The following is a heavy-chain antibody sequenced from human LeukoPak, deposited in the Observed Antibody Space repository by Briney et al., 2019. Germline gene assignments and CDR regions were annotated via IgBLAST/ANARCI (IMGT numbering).Heavy chain of an antibody. V-gene: IGHV3-64*01. Sequence: GGSLRLSCVASGFSLSTYDMYWVRQAPGKGLESVSAITSNGGTTYYANSVKGRFTISRDNSKNTLYLQMGSLRAEDMAVYYCARGYCSSTSCTNDYWGQGTLVTVSS. CDR2: ITSNGGTT. J-gene: IGHJ4*02. CDR1: GFSLSTYD. CDR3: ARGYCSSTSCTNDY. D-gene: IGHD2-2*01.